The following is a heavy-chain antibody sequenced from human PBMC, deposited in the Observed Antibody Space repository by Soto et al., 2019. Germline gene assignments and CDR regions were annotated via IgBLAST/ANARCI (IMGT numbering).Heavy chain of an antibody. J-gene: IGHJ3*02. Sequence: SVKVSDKASGGSFSGYAISWVRQVPGQGLEWMGGIIPIFGTANYAQKFQGRVTITADESTSTAYMELSSLRSEDTAVYYCARGPPRDDRSPYDAFDIWGQGTMVTVSS. V-gene: IGHV1-69*13. CDR3: ARGPPRDDRSPYDAFDI. CDR2: IIPIFGTA. CDR1: GGSFSGYA.